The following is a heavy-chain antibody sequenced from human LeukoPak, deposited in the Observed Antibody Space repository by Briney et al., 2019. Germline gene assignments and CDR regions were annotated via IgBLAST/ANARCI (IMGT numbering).Heavy chain of an antibody. V-gene: IGHV1-18*01. Sequence: GASVKVSCKASDYTFTSFGISWVRQAPGQGLEWVGWISAYNGKTNYPQKLQGRVTMTTETSTSTAYMELRSLTSDDTAVYYCARVHPLSYGFGDYWGQGTLVTVSS. D-gene: IGHD3-16*01. CDR1: DYTFTSFG. J-gene: IGHJ4*02. CDR2: ISAYNGKT. CDR3: ARVHPLSYGFGDY.